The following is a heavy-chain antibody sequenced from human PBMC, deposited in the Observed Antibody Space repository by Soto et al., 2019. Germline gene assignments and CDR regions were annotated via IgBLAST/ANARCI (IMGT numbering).Heavy chain of an antibody. CDR3: ARRDSSSWYDAFDI. CDR2: IYSGGST. D-gene: IGHD6-13*01. Sequence: GGSLRLPCAASGFTVSSNYMSWVRQAPGKGLEWVSVIYSGGSTYYADSVKGRFTISRDNSKNTLYLQMNSLRAEDTVVYYWARRDSSSWYDAFDIWGQGTMVTVSS. CDR1: GFTVSSNY. J-gene: IGHJ3*02. V-gene: IGHV3-66*04.